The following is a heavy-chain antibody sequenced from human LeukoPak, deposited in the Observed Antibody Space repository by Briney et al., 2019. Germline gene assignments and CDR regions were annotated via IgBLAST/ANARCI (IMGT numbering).Heavy chain of an antibody. J-gene: IGHJ4*02. CDR1: GXSITSYY. D-gene: IGHD1-7*01. CDR3: ASTEWNYAR. Sequence: SETLSLTCTVSGXSITSYYWSWMRQPPGKGLEWIGYIYYGGSTNYNPSLKSRVTISLDTSKNQFSLKLSSVTAADTAVYYCASTEWNYARWGQGTLVTVSS. V-gene: IGHV4-59*08. CDR2: IYYGGST.